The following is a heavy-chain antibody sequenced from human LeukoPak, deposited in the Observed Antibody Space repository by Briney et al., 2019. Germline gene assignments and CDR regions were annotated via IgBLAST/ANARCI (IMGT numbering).Heavy chain of an antibody. CDR3: ANSGAAGTGDY. V-gene: IGHV3-23*01. Sequence: GGSLRLSCAASGFTFSSYAMSWVRQAPGKGLEWVSAISGSGGSTYYAVSVKGRFTISRDNSKNTLYLQMNSLRAEDTAVYYCANSGAAGTGDYWGQGTLVTVSS. J-gene: IGHJ4*02. CDR2: ISGSGGST. D-gene: IGHD6-13*01. CDR1: GFTFSSYA.